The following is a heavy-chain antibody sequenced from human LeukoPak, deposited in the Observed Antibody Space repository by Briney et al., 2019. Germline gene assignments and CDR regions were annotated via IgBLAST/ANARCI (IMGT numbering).Heavy chain of an antibody. V-gene: IGHV1-69*05. CDR2: IIPIFGTA. CDR1: GGTFSSYA. J-gene: IGHJ4*02. Sequence: GASVKVSCKASGGTFSSYAISWVRQAPGQGLEWMGGIIPIFGTANYAQKFQGRVTMTRDTSTSTVYMELSSLRSEDTAVYYCARGSKEYYFDYWGQGTLVTVSS. D-gene: IGHD2/OR15-2a*01. CDR3: ARGSKEYYFDY.